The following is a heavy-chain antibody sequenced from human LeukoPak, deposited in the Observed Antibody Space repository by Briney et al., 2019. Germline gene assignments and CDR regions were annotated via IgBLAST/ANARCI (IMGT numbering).Heavy chain of an antibody. Sequence: GGSLRLSCAASGFTFSDYYMSWIRQAPGKGLEWVSYISSSGSTIYYADSVKGRFTISRDNAKNSLYLQMNSLRAEDTAVYYCGTRSSGPRTFDCWGQGTLVTVSS. V-gene: IGHV3-11*01. CDR1: GFTFSDYY. J-gene: IGHJ4*02. CDR2: ISSSGSTI. D-gene: IGHD6-19*01. CDR3: GTRSSGPRTFDC.